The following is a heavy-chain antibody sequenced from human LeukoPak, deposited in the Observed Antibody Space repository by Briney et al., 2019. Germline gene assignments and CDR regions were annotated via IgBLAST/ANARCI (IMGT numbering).Heavy chain of an antibody. CDR1: RFIFSSYA. J-gene: IGHJ5*02. V-gene: IGHV3-30*04. CDR2: LSYDGSDK. D-gene: IGHD6-13*01. Sequence: GGSLRLSCAASRFIFSSYAMHWVRQAPGKGLEWVAVLSYDGSDKYYADSVKGRFTISRDNSRNTLYLQMNSLRAEDTAVYYCARSLAAAHYWFDPWGQGTLVTVSS. CDR3: ARSLAAAHYWFDP.